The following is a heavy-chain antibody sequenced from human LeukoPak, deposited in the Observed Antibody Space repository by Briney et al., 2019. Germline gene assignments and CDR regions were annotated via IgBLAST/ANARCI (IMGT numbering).Heavy chain of an antibody. V-gene: IGHV4-59*12. CDR1: GGSISSYY. D-gene: IGHD3-10*01. J-gene: IGHJ4*02. CDR3: ARDTLSGFDY. CDR2: IYYSGST. Sequence: PSETLSLTCTVSGGSISSYYWSWIRQPPGKGLEWIGYIYYSGSTNYNPSLKSRVTISVDTSKNQFSLKLSSVAAADTALYYCARDTLSGFDYWGQGVLVTVSS.